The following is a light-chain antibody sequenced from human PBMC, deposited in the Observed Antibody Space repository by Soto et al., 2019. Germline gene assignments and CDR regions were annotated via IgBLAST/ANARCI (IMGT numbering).Light chain of an antibody. Sequence: EIVLTQSPGTLSLSPGERATLSCRASQSVRSSYLAWYQQKPGQAPRLLIYGASSRATVIPDRFSGSGSGTDFTLTINRLEPEDFAVYYCQQYGTSPKYTFGQGTKLEIK. J-gene: IGKJ2*01. CDR2: GAS. V-gene: IGKV3-20*01. CDR1: QSVRSSY. CDR3: QQYGTSPKYT.